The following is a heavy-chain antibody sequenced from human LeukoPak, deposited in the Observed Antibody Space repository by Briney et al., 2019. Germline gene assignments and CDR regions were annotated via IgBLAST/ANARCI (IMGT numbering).Heavy chain of an antibody. CDR2: IYYSGST. Sequence: SETLSLTCTVSGGSISSSSYYRGWIRQPPGKGLEWIGSIYYSGSTYYNPSLKSRVTISVDTSKNQFSLKLSSVTAADTAAYYCARHLVPAAHLDYWGQGTLVTVSS. D-gene: IGHD2-2*01. CDR3: ARHLVPAAHLDY. V-gene: IGHV4-39*01. CDR1: GGSISSSSYY. J-gene: IGHJ4*02.